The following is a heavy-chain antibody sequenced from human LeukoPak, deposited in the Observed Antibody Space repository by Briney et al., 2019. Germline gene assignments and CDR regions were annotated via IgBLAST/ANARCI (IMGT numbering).Heavy chain of an antibody. CDR2: ISYDGSNK. CDR3: ARDGGWLQFYDY. D-gene: IGHD5-24*01. Sequence: GRSLRLSCAASGFTFSSYAMHWVRQAPGKGLEWVAVISYDGSNKYYADSVKGRFTISRDNSKNTLYLQMNSLRAEDTAVYYCARDGGWLQFYDYWGQGTLVTVSS. J-gene: IGHJ4*02. V-gene: IGHV3-30-3*01. CDR1: GFTFSSYA.